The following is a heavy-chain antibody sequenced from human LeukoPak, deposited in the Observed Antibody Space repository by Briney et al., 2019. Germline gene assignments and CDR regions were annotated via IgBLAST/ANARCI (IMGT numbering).Heavy chain of an antibody. CDR2: ISYTGNT. CDR3: ARGPSFGSTSRFDL. V-gene: IGHV4-31*03. D-gene: IGHD6-13*01. J-gene: IGHJ2*01. Sequence: PSQTLSLTCTVSGGSISSGYYWTWIRQPPGKGLEWMGFISYTGNTYYKSSLKSRITMSVDTSKSHFSLNLSSVTAADTAVYYCARGPSFGSTSRFDLWGRGTLVTVSS. CDR1: GGSISSGYY.